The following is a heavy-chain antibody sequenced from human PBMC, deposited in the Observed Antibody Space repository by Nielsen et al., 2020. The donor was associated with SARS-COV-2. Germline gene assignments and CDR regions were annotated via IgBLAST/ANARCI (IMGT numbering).Heavy chain of an antibody. CDR2: ISAYNGNT. J-gene: IGHJ6*02. CDR1: GYTFTSYG. D-gene: IGHD3-10*01. Sequence: ASVKVSCKASGYTFTSYGISWVRQAPGQGLEWMGWISAYNGNTNYAQKLQGRVTMTTDTSTSTAYMELSSLRSEDTAVYYCASIHRSRGSGSYYMANSNYYYYGMDVWGQGTTVTVSS. CDR3: ASIHRSRGSGSYYMANSNYYYYGMDV. V-gene: IGHV1-18*01.